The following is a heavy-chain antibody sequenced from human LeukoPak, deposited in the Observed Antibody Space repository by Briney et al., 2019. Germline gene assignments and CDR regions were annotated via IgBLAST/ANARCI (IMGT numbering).Heavy chain of an antibody. Sequence: SETLSLTCTVSGGSISSYYWSWIRQPAGKGLEWIGRIYTSGSTNYNPSLKSRVTVSVDTSKNQFSLKLSSVTAADTAVYYCARDSLVGAYYYFGYWGQGTLVTVSS. V-gene: IGHV4-4*07. CDR1: GGSISSYY. J-gene: IGHJ4*02. CDR2: IYTSGST. CDR3: ARDSLVGAYYYFGY. D-gene: IGHD1-26*01.